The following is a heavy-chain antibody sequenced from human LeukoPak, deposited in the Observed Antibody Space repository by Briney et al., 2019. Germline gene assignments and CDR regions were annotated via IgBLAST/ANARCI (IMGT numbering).Heavy chain of an antibody. CDR2: IYYSGST. V-gene: IGHV4-61*01. CDR3: ARYGSTGYLAY. J-gene: IGHJ4*02. Sequence: SETLSLTCTVSGYSISSTYCWGWIRQPPGKGLEWIGYIYYSGSTNYNPSLKSRVTISVDTSKNQFSLKLSSVTAADTAVYYCARYGSTGYLAYWGQGTLVTVSS. CDR1: GYSISSTYC. D-gene: IGHD3-9*01.